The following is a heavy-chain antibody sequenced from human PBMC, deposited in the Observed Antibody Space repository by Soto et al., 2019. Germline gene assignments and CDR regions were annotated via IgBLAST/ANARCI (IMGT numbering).Heavy chain of an antibody. CDR3: ARGVATSYYYYYYGMDV. V-gene: IGHV4-34*01. CDR2: INHSGST. CDR1: GGSFSGYY. Sequence: SETVSLTCAVYGGSFSGYYWSWIRQPPGKGLEWIGEINHSGSTNYNPPLKSRVTISVDTSKNQFSLKLSSVTAADTAVYYCARGVATSYYYYYYGMDVWGQGTTVTVSS. J-gene: IGHJ6*02. D-gene: IGHD5-12*01.